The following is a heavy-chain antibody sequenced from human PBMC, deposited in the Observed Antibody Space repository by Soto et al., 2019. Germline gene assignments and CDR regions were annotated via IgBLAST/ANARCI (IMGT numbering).Heavy chain of an antibody. CDR3: ARGGSIGIMITFGGVPDAFDI. D-gene: IGHD3-16*01. CDR1: GFTFSSYW. J-gene: IGHJ3*02. Sequence: EVQLVESGGGLVQPGGSLRLSCAASGFTFSSYWMSWVRQAPGKGLEWVANIKQDGSEKYYVDSVKGRFTISRDNAKNSLYLQMNSLRAEDTAVYYCARGGSIGIMITFGGVPDAFDIWGQGTMVTVSS. CDR2: IKQDGSEK. V-gene: IGHV3-7*01.